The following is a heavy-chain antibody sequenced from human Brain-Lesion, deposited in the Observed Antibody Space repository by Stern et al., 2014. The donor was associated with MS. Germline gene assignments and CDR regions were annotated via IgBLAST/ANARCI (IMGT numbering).Heavy chain of an antibody. CDR1: GFSVATAGVG. J-gene: IGHJ4*02. CDR2: LFWDNDK. D-gene: IGHD2-15*01. CDR3: AHSRVKYCRGGTCYSSLFDY. V-gene: IGHV2-5*02. Sequence: QVPLKESGPTLVKPTQTVTLTCTLSGFSVATAGVGVGWIRQPPGKALEWLPVLFWDNDKVYSPSLKNRLTIIKDTSKNQVVLTMTNVDPVDTATYYCAHSRVKYCRGGTCYSSLFDYWGQGTLVTVSS.